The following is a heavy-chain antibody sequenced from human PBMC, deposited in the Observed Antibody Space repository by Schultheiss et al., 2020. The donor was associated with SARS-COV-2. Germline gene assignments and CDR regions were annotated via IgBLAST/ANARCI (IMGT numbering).Heavy chain of an antibody. CDR2: INPNSGGT. Sequence: ASVKVSCKASGYSFTGYYMHWVRQAPGQGLEWMGWINPNSGGTNYAQKFQGWVTMTSDTSISTAYMELSRLRSDDTAVYYCARDRYDFWSGYVSYWYFDLWGRGTLVPGSS. D-gene: IGHD3-3*01. V-gene: IGHV1-2*04. CDR3: ARDRYDFWSGYVSYWYFDL. CDR1: GYSFTGYY. J-gene: IGHJ2*01.